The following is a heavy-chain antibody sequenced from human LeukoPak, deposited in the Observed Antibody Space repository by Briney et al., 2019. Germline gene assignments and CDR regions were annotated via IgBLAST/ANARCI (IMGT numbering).Heavy chain of an antibody. Sequence: GGSLRLSCTASGITFSNYHMTWVRQAPGKGLEWVSSISGSGAETHYTDSVKGRFTISRDNSKNTLYLQMNSLRAEDTAVYYCARAYSSSWYPPMYNWFDPWGQGTLVTVSS. CDR3: ARAYSSSWYPPMYNWFDP. J-gene: IGHJ5*02. D-gene: IGHD6-13*01. V-gene: IGHV3-23*01. CDR1: GITFSNYH. CDR2: ISGSGAET.